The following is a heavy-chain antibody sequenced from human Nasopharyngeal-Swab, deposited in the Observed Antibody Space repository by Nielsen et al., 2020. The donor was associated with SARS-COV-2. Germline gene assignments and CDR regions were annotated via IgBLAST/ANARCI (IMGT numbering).Heavy chain of an antibody. CDR3: ARDLGGYLDY. J-gene: IGHJ4*02. CDR1: GFTFSSYA. V-gene: IGHV3-30-3*01. Sequence: GESLKISCAASGFTFSSYAMHWVRQAPGKGLEWVALISYDGSNKYYADSVKGRFTISRDNSKNTLYLQMNSLRAEDTAVYYCARDLGGYLDYWGQGTLVTVSS. CDR2: ISYDGSNK. D-gene: IGHD2-15*01.